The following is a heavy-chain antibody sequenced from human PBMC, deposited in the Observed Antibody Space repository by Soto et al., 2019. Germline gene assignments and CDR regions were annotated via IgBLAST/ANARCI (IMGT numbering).Heavy chain of an antibody. Sequence: QVQLVQSGAEVKKPGYSVKVSCKASGGTFSSYAISWVRQAPGQGLEWMGGIIPIFGTANYAQKCQGRVRITADESTSTAYMELSSLRSEDTAVYYCARHVPAAGYYSGMDVWGQGTTVTVSS. V-gene: IGHV1-69*12. CDR3: ARHVPAAGYYSGMDV. D-gene: IGHD2-2*01. CDR2: IIPIFGTA. J-gene: IGHJ6*02. CDR1: GGTFSSYA.